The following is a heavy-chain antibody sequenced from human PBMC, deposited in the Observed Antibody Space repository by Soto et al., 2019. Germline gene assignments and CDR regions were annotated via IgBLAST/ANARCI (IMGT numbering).Heavy chain of an antibody. J-gene: IGHJ6*02. CDR3: AKDNVVLMVYAPPGGIDV. V-gene: IGHV3-30*18. CDR2: ISYDGSNK. D-gene: IGHD2-8*01. CDR1: GFTFSSYG. Sequence: QVQLVESGGGVVQPGRSLRLSCAASGFTFSSYGMHWVRQAPGKGLEWVAVISYDGSNKYYADSVKGRFTISRDNSKNTLYQQMNGLRAEDTAVYYCAKDNVVLMVYAPPGGIDVWGQGTTVTGSS.